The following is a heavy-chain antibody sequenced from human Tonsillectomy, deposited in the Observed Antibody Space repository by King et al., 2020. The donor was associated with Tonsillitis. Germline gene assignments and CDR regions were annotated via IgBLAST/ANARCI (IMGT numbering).Heavy chain of an antibody. V-gene: IGHV1-69*01. J-gene: IGHJ5*02. CDR2: IIPIFGTA. CDR1: GGTFSSYA. Sequence: QLVQSGAEVKKPGSSVKVSCKASGGTFSSYAISWVRQAPGQGLEWMGGIIPIFGTANYAQKFKGRVTITADESTSTAYMELSSLRSEDTAVYYCARDNRGGRYLNNWFDPWGQGTLVTVSS. D-gene: IGHD1-26*01. CDR3: ARDNRGGRYLNNWFDP.